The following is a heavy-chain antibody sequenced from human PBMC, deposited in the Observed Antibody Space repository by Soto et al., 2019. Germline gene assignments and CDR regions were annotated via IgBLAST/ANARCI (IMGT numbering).Heavy chain of an antibody. CDR3: ARLGYCSGGSCYSFYGMDV. Sequence: QVQLQESGPGLVKPSQTLSLTCTVSGGSISSGGYYWSWIRQHPGKGLEWIGYIYYSGSTYYNPSLQSRVTISVDTSKNQFSLKLSSVTAADTAVYYCARLGYCSGGSCYSFYGMDVWGQGTTVTVSS. CDR1: GGSISSGGYY. CDR2: IYYSGST. J-gene: IGHJ6*02. V-gene: IGHV4-31*03. D-gene: IGHD2-15*01.